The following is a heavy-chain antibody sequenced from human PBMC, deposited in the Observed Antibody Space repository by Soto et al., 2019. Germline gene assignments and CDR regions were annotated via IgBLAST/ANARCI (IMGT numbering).Heavy chain of an antibody. CDR2: ISGSVGST. V-gene: IGHV3-23*01. Sequence: GGSLRLSCVGSGFTFSDHGMSWVRQAPGKGLEWVSAISGSVGSTFYAVSVKGRFTISRDNSKNTLYLQMNSLRDEDTAVYYCAKDRTIAARNYDEWGQGVLVTVSS. CDR3: AKDRTIAARNYDE. CDR1: GFTFSDHG. D-gene: IGHD6-6*01. J-gene: IGHJ4*02.